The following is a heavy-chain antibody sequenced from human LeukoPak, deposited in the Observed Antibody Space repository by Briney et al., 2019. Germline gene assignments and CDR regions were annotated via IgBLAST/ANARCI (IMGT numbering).Heavy chain of an antibody. D-gene: IGHD2-2*01. Sequence: GGSLRLSCAASGFTFSNAWMSWIRQAPGKGLEWVSYIRNSGSTKYYADSVKGRFTISRDNAKNSLYLQMNSLRAEDTAVYYCASGVVVPSAFMDVWGKGTTVTVSS. V-gene: IGHV3-11*01. CDR3: ASGVVVPSAFMDV. J-gene: IGHJ6*03. CDR2: IRNSGSTK. CDR1: GFTFSNAW.